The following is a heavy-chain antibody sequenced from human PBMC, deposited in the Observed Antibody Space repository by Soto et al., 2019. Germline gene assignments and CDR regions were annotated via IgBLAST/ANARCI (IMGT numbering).Heavy chain of an antibody. V-gene: IGHV1-58*02. D-gene: IGHD2-8*01. CDR1: GFTFTSSA. J-gene: IGHJ6*03. CDR3: AAKPLLGYCTNGVCYHPDEYYYYYYMDV. CDR2: IVVGSGNT. Sequence: ASVKVSCKASGFTFTSSAMQWVRQARGQRLEWIGWIVVGSGNTNYAQKFQERVTITRDMSTSTAYMELSSLRSEDTAVYYCAAKPLLGYCTNGVCYHPDEYYYYYYMDVWGKGTTVTVSS.